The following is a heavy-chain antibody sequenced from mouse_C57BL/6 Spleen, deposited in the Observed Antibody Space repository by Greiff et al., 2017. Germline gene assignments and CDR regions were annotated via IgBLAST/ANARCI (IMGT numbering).Heavy chain of an antibody. V-gene: IGHV1-64*01. CDR2: IHPNSGST. CDR1: GYTFTSYW. CDR3: ARYGPLYGSSLAY. J-gene: IGHJ3*01. D-gene: IGHD1-1*01. Sequence: VQLQQPGAELVKPGASVKLSCKASGYTFTSYWMHWVKQRPGQGLEWIGMIHPNSGSTNYNEKFKSKATLTVDKSSSTAYMQLSSLTSEDSAVYYCARYGPLYGSSLAYWGQGTLVTVSA.